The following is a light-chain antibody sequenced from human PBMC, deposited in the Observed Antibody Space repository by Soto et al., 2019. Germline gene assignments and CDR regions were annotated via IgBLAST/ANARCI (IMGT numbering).Light chain of an antibody. CDR1: SSDVGGYNY. CDR3: SSYTSSRDVV. J-gene: IGLJ2*01. CDR2: DVS. V-gene: IGLV2-14*01. Sequence: QSVLTQPASVSGSPGQSITISCTGTSSDVGGYNYVSWYQQHPGKAPKLMIYDVSNRPSGVSNRFSGSKSGNTASLTISGLQADDEADYYCSSYTSSRDVVFGGGTKLTVL.